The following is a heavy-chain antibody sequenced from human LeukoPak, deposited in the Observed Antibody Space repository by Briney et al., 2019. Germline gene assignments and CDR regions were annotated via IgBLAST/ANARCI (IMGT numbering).Heavy chain of an antibody. CDR1: GFTFSSYW. CDR3: ARVFPYRATVTNY. J-gene: IGHJ4*02. Sequence: PGGSLRLSCAASGFTFSSYWMHWVRQPPGKGLVWVSRINSVGRSTSYADSVKGRFTISRANAKNTLYLQMNSLRAEDTAVYYCARVFPYRATVTNYWGQGTLVTVSS. V-gene: IGHV3-74*01. D-gene: IGHD4-17*01. CDR2: INSVGRST.